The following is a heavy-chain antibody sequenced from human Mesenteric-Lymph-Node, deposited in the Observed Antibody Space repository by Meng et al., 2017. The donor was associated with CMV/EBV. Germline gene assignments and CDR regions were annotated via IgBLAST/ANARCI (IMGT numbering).Heavy chain of an antibody. CDR1: GDSVRTHY. CDR2: LDGSAIS. J-gene: IGHJ6*02. D-gene: IGHD6-6*01. V-gene: IGHV4-59*02. Sequence: SETLSLTCIISGDSVRTHYWTWIRQTPGKGLEWIGYLDGSAISSYNPSLRSRVTMSADTSKNHFSLKLKSVTAADTAVYYCARTSSFSGMDVWGQGTTVTVSS. CDR3: ARTSSFSGMDV.